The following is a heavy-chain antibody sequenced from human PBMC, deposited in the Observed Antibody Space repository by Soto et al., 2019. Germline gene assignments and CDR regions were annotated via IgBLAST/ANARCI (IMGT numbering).Heavy chain of an antibody. V-gene: IGHV3-30-3*01. Sequence: QVQLVESGGGVVQPGRSLRLSCAASGFTFSNFAMHWVRQAPGKWLEWLAVISSDVVNYYYAESVKGRFTISRDNSKNTLYLQMNSLRNEDTAVYYCARGGAWTPEGLGYWGQGTLVTVSS. CDR1: GFTFSNFA. CDR3: ARGGAWTPEGLGY. J-gene: IGHJ4*02. CDR2: ISSDVVNY. D-gene: IGHD2-15*01.